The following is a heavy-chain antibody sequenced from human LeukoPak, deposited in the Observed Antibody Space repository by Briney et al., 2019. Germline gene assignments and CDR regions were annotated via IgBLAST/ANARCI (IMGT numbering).Heavy chain of an antibody. Sequence: PSETLSLTCAVYGGSFSGYYWSWIRQPPGKGLEWIGEINHSGSTNYNPSLKSRVTISVDTSKNQFSLKLSSVTAADTAVYYCARGIGSDCSSTSCPMGNIVDVWGQGTTVTVSS. CDR2: INHSGST. J-gene: IGHJ6*02. V-gene: IGHV4-34*01. D-gene: IGHD2-2*01. CDR1: GGSFSGYY. CDR3: ARGIGSDCSSTSCPMGNIVDV.